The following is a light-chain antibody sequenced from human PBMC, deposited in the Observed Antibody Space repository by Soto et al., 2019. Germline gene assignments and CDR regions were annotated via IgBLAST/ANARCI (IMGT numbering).Light chain of an antibody. Sequence: DVQMTQSPSTLSASVGDRVTITCRASQSISTWLAWYQQKPGKAPRLLIHHASSLEGGVPSRISGSGFETEFTLTISSLQPEDAAIYYCQQYKSYSPTFGQGTKVDIK. CDR2: HAS. CDR3: QQYKSYSPT. J-gene: IGKJ1*01. CDR1: QSISTW. V-gene: IGKV1-5*01.